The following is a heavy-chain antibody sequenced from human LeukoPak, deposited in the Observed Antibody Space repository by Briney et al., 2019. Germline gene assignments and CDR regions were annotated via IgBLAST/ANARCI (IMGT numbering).Heavy chain of an antibody. V-gene: IGHV3-66*01. CDR1: GFTVSSNY. CDR2: FYRGGST. CDR3: ARSQDGSGSYFYYFYIDV. J-gene: IGHJ6*03. D-gene: IGHD3-10*01. Sequence: GGSLRLSCAASGFTVSSNYMSWVRQAPGKGLEWVSIFYRGGSTYYADSVKGRFTVSRDNSKNILYLQMNSLRAEDTAVYYCARSQDGSGSYFYYFYIDVWGKGTTVSISS.